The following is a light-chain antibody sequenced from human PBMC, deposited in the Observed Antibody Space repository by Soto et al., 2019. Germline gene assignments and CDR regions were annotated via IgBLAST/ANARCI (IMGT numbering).Light chain of an antibody. Sequence: QSVLTQPASVSGSPGQSITISCSGTSSDVGGYNFVAWFQQHPGKAPKLMIYDVSIRPSGVSNRFSASKSGNTASLTISGLQAEDEADYYCSSYTKNKTLQFGGGTKLTVL. V-gene: IGLV2-14*01. CDR1: SSDVGGYNF. J-gene: IGLJ2*01. CDR2: DVS. CDR3: SSYTKNKTLQ.